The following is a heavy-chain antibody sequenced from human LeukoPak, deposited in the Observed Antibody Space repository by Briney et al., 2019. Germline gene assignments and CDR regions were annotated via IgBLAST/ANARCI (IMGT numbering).Heavy chain of an antibody. Sequence: ASVKVSCKASGYTFTSYGISWVRQAPGQGLEWMGWISGYNGHTNYAQKLQGRVTMTTDTSATTAYMELRSLRSDDTAVYYCARDGDSSGWSNWFDPWGQGTLVTVSS. V-gene: IGHV1-18*01. CDR1: GYTFTSYG. CDR2: ISGYNGHT. CDR3: ARDGDSSGWSNWFDP. J-gene: IGHJ5*02. D-gene: IGHD6-19*01.